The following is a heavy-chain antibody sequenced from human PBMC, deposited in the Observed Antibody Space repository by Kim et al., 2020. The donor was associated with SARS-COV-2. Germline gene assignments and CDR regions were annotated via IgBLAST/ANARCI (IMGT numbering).Heavy chain of an antibody. CDR3: AIYSSGGIFYFDY. Sequence: SVKVSCKASGGTFSSYAISWVRQAPGQGLEWMGGIIPIFGTANYAQKFQGRVTITADESTSTAYMELSSLRSEDTAVYYCAIYSSGGIFYFDYWGQGTLVTVSS. V-gene: IGHV1-69*13. D-gene: IGHD6-19*01. CDR2: IIPIFGTA. J-gene: IGHJ4*02. CDR1: GGTFSSYA.